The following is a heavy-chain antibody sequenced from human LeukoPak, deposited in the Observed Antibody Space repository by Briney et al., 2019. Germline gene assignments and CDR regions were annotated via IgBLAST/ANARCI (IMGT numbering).Heavy chain of an antibody. CDR1: GYSFTSYW. CDR3: ARRTAYGGKGGEYFYMDV. Sequence: RGESLKISCKGSGYSFTSYWIGWVRQMPGKGLEWMGIIYPGDSDTRYSPSFQGQVTISADKSISTAYLQWSSLKASDTAMYYCARRTAYGGKGGEYFYMDVWGKGTTVTVSS. CDR2: IYPGDSDT. D-gene: IGHD4-23*01. J-gene: IGHJ6*03. V-gene: IGHV5-51*01.